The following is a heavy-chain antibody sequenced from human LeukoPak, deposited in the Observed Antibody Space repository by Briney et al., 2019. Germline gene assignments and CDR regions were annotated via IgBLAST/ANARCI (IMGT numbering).Heavy chain of an antibody. D-gene: IGHD1-26*01. CDR3: ARDAELLRSYYYYMDV. J-gene: IGHJ6*03. V-gene: IGHV3-20*04. Sequence: PGGSLRLSCAASGFTFDDYGMSWVRQAPGKGLEWVSGINWNGGSTGYADSVKGRFTISRDNAKNSLYLQMNSLRAEDTALYYCARDAELLRSYYYYMDVWGKGTTVTVSS. CDR1: GFTFDDYG. CDR2: INWNGGST.